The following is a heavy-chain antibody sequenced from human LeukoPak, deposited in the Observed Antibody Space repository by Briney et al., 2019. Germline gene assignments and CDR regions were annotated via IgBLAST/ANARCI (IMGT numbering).Heavy chain of an antibody. D-gene: IGHD5-24*01. CDR3: ARDRDVLHTGVGS. CDR1: GFTFSRYW. CDR2: IKEDGSER. J-gene: IGHJ4*02. Sequence: GGSLRLSCAASGFTFSRYWMTWLRQAPGKGLEWVANIKEDGSERYYVDSVKGRFTISRDNSKNSLYLQMSRLRAEDSAIYYCARDRDVLHTGVGSWGKAIVVTFSS. V-gene: IGHV3-7*01.